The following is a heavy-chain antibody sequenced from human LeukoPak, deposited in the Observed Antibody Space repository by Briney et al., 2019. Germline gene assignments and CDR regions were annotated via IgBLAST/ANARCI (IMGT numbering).Heavy chain of an antibody. V-gene: IGHV1-8*01. Sequence: ASVKVSCKASGYTFTSYDINWVRQATAQGLEWMGWMNPNSGNTGYAQKFQGRVTMTRNTSISTAYMELSSLRSEDTAVYYCARVNDDSSGLDYWGQGTLVTVSS. CDR3: ARVNDDSSGLDY. CDR2: MNPNSGNT. CDR1: GYTFTSYD. J-gene: IGHJ4*02. D-gene: IGHD3-22*01.